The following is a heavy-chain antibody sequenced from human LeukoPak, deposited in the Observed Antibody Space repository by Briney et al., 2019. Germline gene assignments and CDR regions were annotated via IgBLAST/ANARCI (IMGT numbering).Heavy chain of an antibody. J-gene: IGHJ1*01. V-gene: IGHV4-34*01. CDR1: GGSFSGYY. CDR2: INHSGST. CDR3: ARGSGYFQH. Sequence: RPSGTLSLTCAVYGGSFSGYYWSWIRQPPGKGLEWIGEINHSGSTNYNPSLKSRVTISVDTSKNQFSLKLSSVTAADTAVYYCARGSGYFQHWGQGTLVTVSS.